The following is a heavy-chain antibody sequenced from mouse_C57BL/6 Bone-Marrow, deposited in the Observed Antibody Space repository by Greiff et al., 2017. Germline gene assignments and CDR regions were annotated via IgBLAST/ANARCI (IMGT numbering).Heavy chain of an antibody. CDR1: GYTFTSYW. CDR2: INPSDSNT. CDR3: AIDTTVV. Sequence: QVQLQQSGAELVKPGASVKLSCKASGYTFTSYWMHWVKQRPGQGLEWIGRINPSDSNTNYNQKFKGKATLTVDKSSSTAYMQLSSLTSEDSAVYYGAIDTTVVWGQGTMVTDSA. D-gene: IGHD1-1*01. J-gene: IGHJ3*01. V-gene: IGHV1-74*01.